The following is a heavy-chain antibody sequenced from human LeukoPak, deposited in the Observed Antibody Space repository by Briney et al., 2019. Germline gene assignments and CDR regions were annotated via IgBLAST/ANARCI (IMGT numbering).Heavy chain of an antibody. J-gene: IGHJ4*02. D-gene: IGHD5-18*01. CDR3: ARAGSTAMVSLHYFDY. CDR1: GGSISSSSYY. Sequence: RPSETLSLTCTVSGGSISSSSYYWGWIRQPPGKGLEWIGSIYYSGSTYYNPSLKSRVTISVDTSKNQFSLKLSSVTAADTAVYYCARAGSTAMVSLHYFDYWGQGTLVTVSS. V-gene: IGHV4-39*07. CDR2: IYYSGST.